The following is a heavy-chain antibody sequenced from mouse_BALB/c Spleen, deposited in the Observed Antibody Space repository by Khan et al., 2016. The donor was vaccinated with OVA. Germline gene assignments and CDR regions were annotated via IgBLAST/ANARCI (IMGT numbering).Heavy chain of an antibody. J-gene: IGHJ3*01. V-gene: IGHV14-3*02. Sequence: DVKLQESGAELMKPGASVKLSCSASGFNIKDTYIHWMKQRPEQGLEWIGRIDPPNDDSKYGPKFKAKATLTADTSSNTAYLQLSSLTSEDTAVYYCATLCGSPFAFWGQGTLVSVSA. CDR3: ATLCGSPFAF. CDR1: GFNIKDTY. D-gene: IGHD1-1*02. CDR2: IDPPNDDS.